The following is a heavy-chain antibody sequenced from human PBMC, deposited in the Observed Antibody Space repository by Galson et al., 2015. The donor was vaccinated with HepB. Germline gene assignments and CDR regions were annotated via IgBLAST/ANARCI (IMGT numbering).Heavy chain of an antibody. D-gene: IGHD2-2*01. J-gene: IGHJ2*01. V-gene: IGHV5-51*01. Sequence: QSGAEVKKPGESLKISCKGSGYSFTSYWIGWVRQMPGKGLEWMGIIYPGDSDTRYSPSFQGQVTISADNSISTAYLQWSSLKASDTAMYYCARAPIDCSSTSGPTDYWYFDLWGRGTLVTVSS. CDR1: GYSFTSYW. CDR2: IYPGDSDT. CDR3: ARAPIDCSSTSGPTDYWYFDL.